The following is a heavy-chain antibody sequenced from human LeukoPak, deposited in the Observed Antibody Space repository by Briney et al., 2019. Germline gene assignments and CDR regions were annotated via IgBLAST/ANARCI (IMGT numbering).Heavy chain of an antibody. V-gene: IGHV1-2*02. CDR1: GYSFTAYY. CDR2: INPNSGDT. J-gene: IGHJ3*01. D-gene: IGHD3-3*01. Sequence: ASVKVSCKASGYSFTAYYLHWVRQAPGQGLEWMGWINPNSGDTNYAQSFQGRVTMTSDASISTAYIILSGLRPDDTAVYYCARPITIFTPSDAFNLWGQGTLVSVSS. CDR3: ARPITIFTPSDAFNL.